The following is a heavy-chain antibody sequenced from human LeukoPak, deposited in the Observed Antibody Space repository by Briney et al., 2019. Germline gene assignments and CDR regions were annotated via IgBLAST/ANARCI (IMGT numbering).Heavy chain of an antibody. D-gene: IGHD1-26*01. CDR1: GITFNNNA. CDR2: ISGSGVTT. V-gene: IGHV3-23*01. J-gene: IGHJ4*02. Sequence: GGSLRLSCAASGITFNNNAMSWVRQAPGKGLEWVSSISGSGVTTYYVGSVKGRFTVSRDNSKSTLYLQMNSLRAEDTAVYYCVKDGGIYPAWYFDCWGQGTLVTVSS. CDR3: VKDGGIYPAWYFDC.